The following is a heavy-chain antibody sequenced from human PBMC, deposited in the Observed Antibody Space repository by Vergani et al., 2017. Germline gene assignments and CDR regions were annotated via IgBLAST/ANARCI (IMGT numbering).Heavy chain of an antibody. CDR1: GFTFSSYG. J-gene: IGHJ5*02. CDR2: IWYDGSNK. V-gene: IGHV3-33*01. D-gene: IGHD4-17*01. CDR3: ARDRFDYGDYGWFDP. Sequence: VQLVESGGGLVQPGGSLRLSCAASGFTFSSYGMHWVRQAPGKGLEWVAVIWYDGSNKYYADSVKGRFTISRDNSKNTLYLQMNSLRAEDTAVYYCARDRFDYGDYGWFDPWGQGTLVTVSS.